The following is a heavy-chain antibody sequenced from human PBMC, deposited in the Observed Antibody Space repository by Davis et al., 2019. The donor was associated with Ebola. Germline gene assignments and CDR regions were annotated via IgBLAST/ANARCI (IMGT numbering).Heavy chain of an antibody. CDR3: ARPTYYYDSSGPLRY. V-gene: IGHV4-39*01. Sequence: GSLRLSCAASGFTFSSYAMSWVRQAPGKGLEWIGSIYYSGSTYYNPSLKSRVTISVDTSKNQFSLKLSSVTAADTAVYYCARPTYYYDSSGPLRYWGQGTLVTVSS. D-gene: IGHD3-22*01. J-gene: IGHJ4*02. CDR1: GFTFSSYA. CDR2: IYYSGST.